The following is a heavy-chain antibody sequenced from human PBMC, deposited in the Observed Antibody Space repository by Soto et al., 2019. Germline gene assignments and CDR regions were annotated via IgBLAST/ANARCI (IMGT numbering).Heavy chain of an antibody. J-gene: IGHJ6*02. CDR3: ARNSYDSSGYWDYYYGMDG. D-gene: IGHD3-22*01. CDR1: GYTFTSYG. CDR2: IYPCDSDT. Sequence: ASVTISCEGSGYTFTSYGTGWVRQMPGKGLEWMAIIYPCDSDTRYSPSFQGQVTISADKSISTAYLQWSSLKASDTAMYYCARNSYDSSGYWDYYYGMDGWGQGTTVTV. V-gene: IGHV5-51*01.